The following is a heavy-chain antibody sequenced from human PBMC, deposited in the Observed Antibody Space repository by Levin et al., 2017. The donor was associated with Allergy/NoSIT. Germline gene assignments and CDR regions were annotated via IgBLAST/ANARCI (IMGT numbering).Heavy chain of an antibody. V-gene: IGHV1-18*01. D-gene: IGHD1-1*01. J-gene: IGHJ3*02. CDR3: AKELYTTGTGTDDAFHI. CDR2: ISAHNGNT. Sequence: ASVKVSCKTSGYTFTSYGISWVRQAPGQGLEWMGWISAHNGNTNYAQKLQGRVTMTTDTSTSPAYMELRSLRSDDPAGYYCAKELYTTGTGTDDAFHIWGQGTMVTVSS. CDR1: GYTFTSYG.